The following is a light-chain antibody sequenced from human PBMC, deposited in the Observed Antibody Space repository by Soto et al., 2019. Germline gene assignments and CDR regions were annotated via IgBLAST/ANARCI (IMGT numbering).Light chain of an antibody. CDR3: QQYDTFWT. V-gene: IGKV1-5*01. J-gene: IGKJ1*01. CDR2: DVS. CDR1: QNIERW. Sequence: DIQMTQSPSTLSASVGDRVTITCRASQNIERWLAWYQQKPGKAPKLLLYDVSSLESGVPSRFSGSGSGTEFTLTISSLQPDDLATYYCQQYDTFWTFGQGTKVDIK.